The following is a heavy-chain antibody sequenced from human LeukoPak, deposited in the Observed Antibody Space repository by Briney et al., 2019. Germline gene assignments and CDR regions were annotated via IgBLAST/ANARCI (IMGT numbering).Heavy chain of an antibody. CDR2: IHYSGST. V-gene: IGHV4-59*08. Sequence: PSETLSLTCTVSGGSISSYYWSWIRQPPGKGLEWIGYIHYSGSTNYNPSLKSRVTISVDTSKNQFSLKLSSVTAADTAVYYCARHVHPKYGDYRALSLWGQGTLVTVSS. CDR3: ARHVHPKYGDYRALSL. CDR1: GGSISSYY. J-gene: IGHJ4*02. D-gene: IGHD4-17*01.